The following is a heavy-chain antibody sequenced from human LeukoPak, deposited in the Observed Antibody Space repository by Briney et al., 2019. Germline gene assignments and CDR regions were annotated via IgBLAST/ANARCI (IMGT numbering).Heavy chain of an antibody. Sequence: ASVKVSCKASGYTFTSYGVSWVRQAPGQGLEWMGWISGYNGNTNYAQNLQGRVTMTTDTSTSTVYMELRSLRSDDTAVYYCARKYSYGALSDYWGQGTLVTVSS. D-gene: IGHD5-18*01. CDR3: ARKYSYGALSDY. CDR1: GYTFTSYG. J-gene: IGHJ4*02. CDR2: ISGYNGNT. V-gene: IGHV1-18*01.